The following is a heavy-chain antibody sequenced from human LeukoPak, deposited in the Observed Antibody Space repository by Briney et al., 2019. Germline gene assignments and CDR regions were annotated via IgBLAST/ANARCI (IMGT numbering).Heavy chain of an antibody. V-gene: IGHV3-23*01. J-gene: IGHJ6*02. CDR2: LGRTGEYK. CDR1: GFTFSGYS. CDR3: VEDLPRDTCMPMDA. Sequence: GGSLRLSCVASGFTFSGYSMSWVRQAPGKGLEWVAGLGRTGEYKYYADSVKGRFTISRDNSKDTVSLKMNSLRAEDSAIYYCVEDLPRDTCMPMDAWGQATTVTVSS. D-gene: IGHD2-8*01.